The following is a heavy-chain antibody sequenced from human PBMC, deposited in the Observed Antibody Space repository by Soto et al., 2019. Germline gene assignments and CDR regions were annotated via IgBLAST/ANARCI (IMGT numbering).Heavy chain of an antibody. D-gene: IGHD2-21*01. J-gene: IGHJ6*02. CDR1: GYTFTSYG. Sequence: QVQLVQSGAEVKKPGASVKVSCKASGYTFTSYGISWVRQAPGQGLEWMGWISAYNGITNYAQKLQGRVTMTTDTSPSTAYMELRSLRSDDTAVYYCARAVSIPYYYYYGMDVWGQGTTVTVSS. V-gene: IGHV1-18*01. CDR2: ISAYNGIT. CDR3: ARAVSIPYYYYYGMDV.